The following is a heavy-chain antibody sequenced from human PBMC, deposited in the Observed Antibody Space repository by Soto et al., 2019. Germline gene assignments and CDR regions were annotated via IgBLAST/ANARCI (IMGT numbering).Heavy chain of an antibody. CDR3: ARRYGSGRLFRYFDY. CDR2: IYYSGST. J-gene: IGHJ4*02. D-gene: IGHD3-10*01. Sequence: SETLSLTCTVSGGSISSSSYYWGWIRQPPGKGLEWIGSIYYSGSTYYNPSLKSRVTISVDTSKNQFSLKLSSVTAADTAVYYCARRYGSGRLFRYFDYWGQGTLVTVSS. V-gene: IGHV4-39*01. CDR1: GGSISSSSYY.